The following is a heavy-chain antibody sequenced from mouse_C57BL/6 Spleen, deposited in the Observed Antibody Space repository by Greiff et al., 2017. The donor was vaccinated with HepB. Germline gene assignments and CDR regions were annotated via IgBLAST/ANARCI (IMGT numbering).Heavy chain of an antibody. J-gene: IGHJ1*03. CDR2: ISDGGSYT. CDR1: GFTFSSYA. Sequence: DVMLVESGGGLVKPGGSLKLSCAASGFTFSSYAMSWVRQTPEKRLEWVATISDGGSYTYYPDNVKGRFTISRDNAKNNLYLQMSHLKSEDTAMYYCARDRPRYFDVWGTGTTVTVSS. CDR3: ARDRPRYFDV. V-gene: IGHV5-4*01.